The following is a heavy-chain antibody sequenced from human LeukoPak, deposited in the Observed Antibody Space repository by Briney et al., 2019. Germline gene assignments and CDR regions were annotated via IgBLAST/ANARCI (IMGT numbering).Heavy chain of an antibody. Sequence: SETLSLTCTVSGDSISSSYWSWIRKPPGKALEWIGSIYYSGNTKYNPSLKSRVTISLDTSKNQFSLKLSSLTAADTAVYFCARATKFAVVDYRGQGTLVTVSS. CDR3: ARATKFAVVDY. J-gene: IGHJ4*02. V-gene: IGHV4-59*01. CDR2: IYYSGNT. D-gene: IGHD1/OR15-1a*01. CDR1: GDSISSSY.